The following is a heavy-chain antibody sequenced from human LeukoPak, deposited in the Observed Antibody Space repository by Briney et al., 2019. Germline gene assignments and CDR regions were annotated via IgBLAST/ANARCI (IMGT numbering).Heavy chain of an antibody. D-gene: IGHD4-23*01. CDR1: GFTFSTYS. J-gene: IGHJ3*02. CDR3: ARVYGGVIEVLDI. Sequence: GGSLRLSCAASGFTFSTYSMNWVRQAPGKGLEWVSSISSSSTYTYYADSVKGRFTISRDNAKDSLYLQMNSLRAEDTAVYYCARVYGGVIEVLDIWGQGTMVTVSS. CDR2: ISSSSTYT. V-gene: IGHV3-21*01.